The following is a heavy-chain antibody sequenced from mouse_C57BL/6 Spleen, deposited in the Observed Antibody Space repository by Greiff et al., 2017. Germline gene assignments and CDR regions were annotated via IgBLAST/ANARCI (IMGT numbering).Heavy chain of an antibody. J-gene: IGHJ4*01. CDR2: INPYNGGT. CDR1: GYTFTDYY. CDR3: AREGYYGSSYEHYAMDY. D-gene: IGHD1-1*01. Sequence: EVQLQQSGPVLVKPGASVKMSCKASGYTFTDYYMNWVKQSHGKSLEWIGVINPYNGGTSYNQKFKGKATLTVDKSSSTAYMELNSLTSEDSAVYYCAREGYYGSSYEHYAMDYWGQGTSVTVSS. V-gene: IGHV1-19*01.